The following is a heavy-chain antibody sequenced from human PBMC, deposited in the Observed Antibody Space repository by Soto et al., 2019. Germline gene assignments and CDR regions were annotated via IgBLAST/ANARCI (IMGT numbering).Heavy chain of an antibody. V-gene: IGHV6-1*01. CDR3: ARVSGEQWKSHII. Sequence: SQTLSLTCAIPGDSVPSNSAAWNWIRQSPSRGLEWLGRTYYRSKWYNDYAVSVKSRITINPDTSKNQFSLQLNSVTPEDTAVYYCARVSGEQWKSHIIWGQGTMVTVSS. CDR2: TYYRSKWYN. CDR1: GDSVPSNSAA. D-gene: IGHD6-19*01. J-gene: IGHJ3*02.